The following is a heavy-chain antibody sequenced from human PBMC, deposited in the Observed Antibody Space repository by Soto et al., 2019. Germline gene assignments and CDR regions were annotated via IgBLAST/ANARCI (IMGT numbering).Heavy chain of an antibody. Sequence: SQTLSLTCAISGDSVSSNSAAWNWIRQSPSRGLEWLGRTYYRSKWYNDYAVSVKSRITINSDTSKNQFSLQLNSVTPEDTAVYYCARELYYYDSSGYFDYWGQGTLVTVSS. CDR1: GDSVSSNSAA. J-gene: IGHJ4*02. CDR3: ARELYYYDSSGYFDY. V-gene: IGHV6-1*01. D-gene: IGHD3-22*01. CDR2: TYYRSKWYN.